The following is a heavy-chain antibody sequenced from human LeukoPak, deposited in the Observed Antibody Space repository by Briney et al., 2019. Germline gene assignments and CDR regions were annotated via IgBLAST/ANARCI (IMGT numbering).Heavy chain of an antibody. Sequence: RASETLSLTCAVYVGSFSGYYWSWIRQPPGKGLEWIGEINHSGSTNYNPSLKSRVTISVDTSKNQFSLKLSSVTAADTVVYYSASGLRYFDWLRDANPDYFDYWGQGTLVTVSS. V-gene: IGHV4-34*01. CDR3: ASGLRYFDWLRDANPDYFDY. D-gene: IGHD3-9*01. CDR1: VGSFSGYY. J-gene: IGHJ4*02. CDR2: INHSGST.